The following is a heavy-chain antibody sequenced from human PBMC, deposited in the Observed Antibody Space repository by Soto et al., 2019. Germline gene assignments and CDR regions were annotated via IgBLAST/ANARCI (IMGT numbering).Heavy chain of an antibody. Sequence: PGGSLRLSCAGSGFTFSNGWMTWVRQAPGKGLEWVGRIKTNIDGGRIDYAAPVKGRFTISRDDSKNTLYLQMTNMDPVDTATYYCARIYDVDLNYGMDVWGQGTTVTVSS. CDR2: IKTNIDGGRI. V-gene: IGHV3-15*01. CDR3: ARIYDVDLNYGMDV. J-gene: IGHJ6*02. D-gene: IGHD3-3*01. CDR1: GFTFSNGW.